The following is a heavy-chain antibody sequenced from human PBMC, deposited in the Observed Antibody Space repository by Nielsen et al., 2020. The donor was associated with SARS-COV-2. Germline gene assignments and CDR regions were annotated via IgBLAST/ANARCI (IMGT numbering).Heavy chain of an antibody. Sequence: SETLSLTCTVSGGSISSYYWSWIRQPPGKGLEWIGYVYSSGSTSYNPSLKSRVTISVDTSKNQFSLSLSSVTAADTAVYYCARHAPGYYDYWGQGTLVTVSS. CDR3: ARHAPGYYDY. CDR1: GGSISSYY. D-gene: IGHD3-22*01. V-gene: IGHV4-59*08. CDR2: VYSSGST. J-gene: IGHJ4*02.